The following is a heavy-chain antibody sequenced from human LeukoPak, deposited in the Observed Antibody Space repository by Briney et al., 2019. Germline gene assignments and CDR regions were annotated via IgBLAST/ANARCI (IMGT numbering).Heavy chain of an antibody. V-gene: IGHV4-39*07. Sequence: SETLSLTCTVSGGSISSSSYYWGWIRQPPGKGLEWIGSIYYSGSTYYNPSLKSRVTISVDTSKNQFSLKLSSVTAADTAVYYCARDSLVTGRWFGEFDAFDIWGQGTMVIVSS. CDR3: ARDSLVTGRWFGEFDAFDI. CDR1: GGSISSSSYY. CDR2: IYYSGST. J-gene: IGHJ3*02. D-gene: IGHD3-10*01.